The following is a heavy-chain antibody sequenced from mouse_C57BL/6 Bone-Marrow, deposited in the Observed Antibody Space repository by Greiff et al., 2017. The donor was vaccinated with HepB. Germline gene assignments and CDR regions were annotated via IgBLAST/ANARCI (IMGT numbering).Heavy chain of an antibody. Sequence: VQLQQSGAELVRPGASVKLSCTASGFNIKDYYMHGVKRRPEKGLEWIGRIDPEDGDTEYAPKFQGKATMTADTSSNTAYLQLSSLTSEDTAVYYCTFITTVVSVDYWGQGTTLTVSS. D-gene: IGHD1-1*01. CDR3: TFITTVVSVDY. J-gene: IGHJ2*01. CDR1: GFNIKDYY. V-gene: IGHV14-1*01. CDR2: IDPEDGDT.